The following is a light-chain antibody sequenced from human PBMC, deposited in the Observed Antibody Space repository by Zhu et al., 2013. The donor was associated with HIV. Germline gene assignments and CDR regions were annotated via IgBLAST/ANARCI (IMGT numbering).Light chain of an antibody. V-gene: IGLV1-44*01. Sequence: QSVLTQPPSASGTPGQRVTISCSGGTSNIGSNTVNWYSQLPGTAPKLLMYSTNQRPSGVPDRFSGSKSGTSATLGITGLQTGDEADYYCGTWDSSLSAGVFGTGTKVTVL. J-gene: IGLJ1*01. CDR3: GTWDSSLSAGV. CDR1: TSNIGSNT. CDR2: STN.